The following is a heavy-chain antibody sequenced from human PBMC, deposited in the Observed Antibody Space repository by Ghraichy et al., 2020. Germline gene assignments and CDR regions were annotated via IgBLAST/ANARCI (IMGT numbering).Heavy chain of an antibody. CDR2: MNTNIGST. D-gene: IGHD3-9*01. Sequence: ASVKVSCRASGYTFTSHDINWVRQATGQGLEWVGWMNTNIGSTGYAQQFQGRVTMTRDTSINTAYMELSSLRSEDTAVYYCARGPSHYMDVWGKGTTVTVSS. V-gene: IGHV1-8*01. CDR3: ARGPSHYMDV. CDR1: GYTFTSHD. J-gene: IGHJ6*03.